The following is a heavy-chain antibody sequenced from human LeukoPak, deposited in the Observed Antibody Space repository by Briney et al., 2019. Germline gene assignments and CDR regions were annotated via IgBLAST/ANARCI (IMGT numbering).Heavy chain of an antibody. CDR1: GFTFGSYG. J-gene: IGHJ3*02. CDR3: AKDAGDIVVVPAATGSDAFDI. D-gene: IGHD2-2*01. CDR2: IRYDGSNK. V-gene: IGHV3-30*02. Sequence: PGGSLRLSCAASGFTFGSYGMHWVRQAPGKGLEWVAFIRYDGSNKYYADSVKGRFTISRDNSKNTLYLQMNSLRAEDTAVYYCAKDAGDIVVVPAATGSDAFDIWGQGTMVTVSS.